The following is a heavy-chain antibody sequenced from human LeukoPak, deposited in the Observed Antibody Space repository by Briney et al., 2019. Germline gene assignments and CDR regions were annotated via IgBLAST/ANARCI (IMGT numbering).Heavy chain of an antibody. D-gene: IGHD2-2*01. CDR3: ARGRSSTSCSHFDY. Sequence: SETLSLTCAVYGGSFSGYYWSWIRQLPGKGLEWIGEINHSGSTNYNPSLKSRVTISVDTSKNQFSLKLSSVTAADTAVYYCARGRSSTSCSHFDYWGQGTLVTVSS. CDR2: INHSGST. V-gene: IGHV4-34*01. CDR1: GGSFSGYY. J-gene: IGHJ4*02.